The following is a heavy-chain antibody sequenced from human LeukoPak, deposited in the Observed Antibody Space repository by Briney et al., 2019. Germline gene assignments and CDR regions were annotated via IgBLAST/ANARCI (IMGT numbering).Heavy chain of an antibody. CDR2: INPSGGST. Sequence: ASVQVSCKASGYTFTSYYMHWVRQAPGHGLEWMGIINPSGGSTSYAQKIQGRVTMTRDPSTSTVYMELSSLRSEDTAVYYCIAAAGTSDDYWGQGTLVTVSS. J-gene: IGHJ4*02. CDR1: GYTFTSYY. V-gene: IGHV1-46*01. D-gene: IGHD6-13*01. CDR3: IAAAGTSDDY.